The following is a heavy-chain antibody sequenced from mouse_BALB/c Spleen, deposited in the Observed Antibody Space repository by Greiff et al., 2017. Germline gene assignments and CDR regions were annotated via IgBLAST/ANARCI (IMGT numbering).Heavy chain of an antibody. D-gene: IGHD1-2*01. V-gene: IGHV2-9*02. CDR2: IWAGGST. J-gene: IGHJ4*01. Sequence: QVQLKESGPGLVAPSQSLSITCTVSGFSLTSYGVHWVRQPPGKGLEWLGVIWAGGSTNYNSALMSRLSISKDNSKSQVFLKMNSLQTDDTAMYYCARDYGYDSYAMDYWGQGTSVTVSS. CDR1: GFSLTSYG. CDR3: ARDYGYDSYAMDY.